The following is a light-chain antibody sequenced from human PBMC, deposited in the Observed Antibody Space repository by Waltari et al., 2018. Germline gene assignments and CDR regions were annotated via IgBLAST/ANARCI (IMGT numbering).Light chain of an antibody. CDR3: QQSFNAPWT. V-gene: IGKV1-39*01. CDR1: QSISGS. J-gene: IGKJ1*01. Sequence: DIQMTQSPSPLSASVGDIVTISCRASQSISGSLNWYQQKPGKAPNLLIYRASNLNTGVPSRFSGRGSGIDFTLTISSLQPEDFAVYFCQQSFNAPWTFGQGTKVEMK. CDR2: RAS.